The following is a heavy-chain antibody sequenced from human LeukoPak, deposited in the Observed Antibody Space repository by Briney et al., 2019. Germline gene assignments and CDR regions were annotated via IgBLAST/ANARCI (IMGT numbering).Heavy chain of an antibody. D-gene: IGHD5-18*01. CDR2: INPNSGGT. Sequence: GASVKVSCKASGYTFTGYYMHWVRQAPGQGLEWMGWINPNSGGTNYAQKFQGRVTMTRDTSISTAYMELSRLRSDDTAVYYCARGQSESGYSYGILDYWGQGTLVTVSS. J-gene: IGHJ4*02. V-gene: IGHV1-2*02. CDR1: GYTFTGYY. CDR3: ARGQSESGYSYGILDY.